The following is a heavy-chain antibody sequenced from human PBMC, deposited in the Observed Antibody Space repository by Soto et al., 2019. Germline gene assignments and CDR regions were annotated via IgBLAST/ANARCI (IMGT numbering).Heavy chain of an antibody. Sequence: PSETLSLTCTVSGGSISSSGYYWGWIRQPPGKGQEWIGSIYYSGSTYYNPSLKSRVTISVDTSKNQFSLKLSSVTAADTAVYYCAMGELRYFDWRQADFDYWGQGTLVTVSS. CDR2: IYYSGST. CDR3: AMGELRYFDWRQADFDY. D-gene: IGHD3-9*01. CDR1: GGSISSSGYY. J-gene: IGHJ4*02. V-gene: IGHV4-39*01.